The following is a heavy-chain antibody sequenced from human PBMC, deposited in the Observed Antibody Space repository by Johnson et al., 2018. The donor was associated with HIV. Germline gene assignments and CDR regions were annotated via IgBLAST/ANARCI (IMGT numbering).Heavy chain of an antibody. CDR2: IDWNGGRL. Sequence: VQLVESGGGVVRPGGSLRLSCAASGFTFDDYGLSWVRQVPGKGLEWVSGIDWNGGRLGYVVSVKGRFTISRDNAKNSLYMEMNSLRAEDTALYYCARACRDGYTCDAFDIWGQGTMVTVSS. CDR3: ARACRDGYTCDAFDI. D-gene: IGHD5-24*01. CDR1: GFTFDDYG. V-gene: IGHV3-20*04. J-gene: IGHJ3*02.